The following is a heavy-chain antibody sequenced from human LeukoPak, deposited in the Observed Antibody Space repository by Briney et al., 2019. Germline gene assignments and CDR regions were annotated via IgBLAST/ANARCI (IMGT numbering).Heavy chain of an antibody. CDR3: ARGDLYDSSGYYKCYFDY. J-gene: IGHJ4*02. CDR2: IYYGGST. V-gene: IGHV4-31*03. Sequence: SQTLSLTCTVSGGSISSGGSYWSWIRLHPGKGLEWIGYIYYGGSTYYNPSLKSRVTISIDTSRKQFSLRLSSVTAADTAVYYCARGDLYDSSGYYKCYFDYWGQGTLVTVSS. CDR1: GGSISSGGSY. D-gene: IGHD3-22*01.